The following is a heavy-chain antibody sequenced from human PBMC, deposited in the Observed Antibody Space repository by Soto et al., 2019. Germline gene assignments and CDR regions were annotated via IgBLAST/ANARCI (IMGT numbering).Heavy chain of an antibody. CDR2: MNPNSGNT. CDR3: AIRSYDILTGYYPYYYMDV. Sequence: ASVKVSCKASGYTFTSYDINWVRQATGQGLEWMGWMNPNSGNTGYAQKFQGRVTMTRNTSISTAYMELSSLRSEDMAVYYCAIRSYDILTGYYPYYYMDVWGKGTTVTVSS. J-gene: IGHJ6*03. D-gene: IGHD3-9*01. V-gene: IGHV1-8*01. CDR1: GYTFTSYD.